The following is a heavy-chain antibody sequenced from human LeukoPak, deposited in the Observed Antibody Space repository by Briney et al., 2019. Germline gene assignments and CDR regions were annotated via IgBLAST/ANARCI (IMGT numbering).Heavy chain of an antibody. V-gene: IGHV4-39*07. CDR3: ARISGDNYYYYYGMDV. CDR1: GGSISSSSYY. CDR2: FYFSGSI. J-gene: IGHJ6*02. D-gene: IGHD4-17*01. Sequence: PSETLSLTCSVSGGSISSSSYYWGWVRQSPGKGLEWIGSFYFSGSIFYNLSLKSRVTISVNKSRNQFSLTLTSVTAADTAVYYCARISGDNYYYYYGMDVWGQGTTVTVSS.